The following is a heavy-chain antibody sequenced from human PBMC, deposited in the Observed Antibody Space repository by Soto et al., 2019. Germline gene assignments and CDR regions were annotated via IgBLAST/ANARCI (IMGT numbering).Heavy chain of an antibody. Sequence: GESLKISCQVSGYIFTTYWIGWVRQMPGKGLEWMGVIYPGDSDTIYSPSFQGQVTISADKSITTAYLQWDTLKPSDTAIYFCASDSHCDGGNCPMGGFDMWGQGTMVTVSS. CDR3: ASDSHCDGGNCPMGGFDM. D-gene: IGHD2-15*01. V-gene: IGHV5-51*01. CDR2: IYPGDSDT. J-gene: IGHJ3*02. CDR1: GYIFTTYW.